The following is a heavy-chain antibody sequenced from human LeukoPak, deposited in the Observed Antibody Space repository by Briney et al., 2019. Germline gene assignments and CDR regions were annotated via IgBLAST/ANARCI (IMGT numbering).Heavy chain of an antibody. Sequence: GGSLRLSCAASGFTFSSYAMSRVRQAPGKGLEWVSAISGSGGSTYCADSVKGRFTISRDNSKNTLYLQMNSLRAEDTAVYYCAKKGSSYFDYWGQGTLVTVSS. J-gene: IGHJ4*02. CDR3: AKKGSSYFDY. CDR1: GFTFSSYA. CDR2: ISGSGGST. V-gene: IGHV3-23*01.